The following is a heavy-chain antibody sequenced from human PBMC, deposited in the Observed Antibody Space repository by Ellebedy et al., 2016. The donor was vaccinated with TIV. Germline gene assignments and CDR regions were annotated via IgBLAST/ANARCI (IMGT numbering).Heavy chain of an antibody. Sequence: SETLSLXXTVSGGSISSSSYYWGWIRQPPGKGLEWIGSIYYSGSTYYNPSLKSRVTISVDTSKNQFSLKLSSVTAADTAVYYCARHMGVRLLPRFDYWGQGTLVTVSS. CDR3: ARHMGVRLLPRFDY. CDR2: IYYSGST. D-gene: IGHD2-15*01. CDR1: GGSISSSSYY. J-gene: IGHJ4*02. V-gene: IGHV4-39*01.